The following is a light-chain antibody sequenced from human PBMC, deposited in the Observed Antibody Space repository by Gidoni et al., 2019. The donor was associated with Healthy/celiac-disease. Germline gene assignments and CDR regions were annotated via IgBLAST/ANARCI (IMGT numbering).Light chain of an antibody. CDR1: QSVSSSY. Sequence: EIVLTQSPGTLSLSPGERATLSCRASQSVSSSYLAWYQQKPGQAPRLLIYGASNRATGIPDRFSGSGSGTDFTLTISRLEPEDFAVYFFPQYGSSPMYPFGQGTKLEIK. CDR3: PQYGSSPMYP. J-gene: IGKJ2*01. V-gene: IGKV3-20*01. CDR2: GAS.